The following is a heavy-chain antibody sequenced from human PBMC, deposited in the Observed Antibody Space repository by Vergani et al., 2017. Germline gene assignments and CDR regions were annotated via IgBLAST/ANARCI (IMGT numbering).Heavy chain of an antibody. V-gene: IGHV1-69*01. CDR3: ARVGPVVTAIPGAAFDI. Sequence: QVQLVQSGAEVKKPGSSVKVSCKASGGTFSSYAISWVRQAPGQGLEWMGGIIPIFGTANYAQKFQGRVTITADESTSTAYMELSSLRSEDTAVYYCARVGPVVTAIPGAAFDIWGQGTMVTVSS. D-gene: IGHD2-21*02. CDR2: IIPIFGTA. J-gene: IGHJ3*02. CDR1: GGTFSSYA.